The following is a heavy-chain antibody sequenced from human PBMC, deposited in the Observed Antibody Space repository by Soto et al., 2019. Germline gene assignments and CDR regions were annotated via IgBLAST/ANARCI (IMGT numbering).Heavy chain of an antibody. CDR1: GFTFINYA. CDR3: ARDQVKGTMTIL. J-gene: IGHJ4*02. Sequence: GGSLRLSCAASGFTFINYAMHWVRQAPGKGLEWVAVISYDGSNKYYADSVKGRFTISRDNSKNTMYLQMNSLSAEDTAVYHCARDQVKGTMTILWGQGTLVTVSS. CDR2: ISYDGSNK. D-gene: IGHD4-17*01. V-gene: IGHV3-30-3*01.